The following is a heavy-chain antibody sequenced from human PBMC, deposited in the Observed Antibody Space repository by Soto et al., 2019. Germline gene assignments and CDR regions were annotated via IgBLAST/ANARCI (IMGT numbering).Heavy chain of an antibody. D-gene: IGHD3-16*01. CDR3: ARDGDGMDV. Sequence: GGSLRLSCAASGFTFSSYEMNWVRQAPGKGLEWVSYISSSGGTIYYADSVKGRFTISRDNAKNSLYLQMNSLRAEDTAVYYCARDGDGMDVWGQGTTVTVSS. V-gene: IGHV3-48*03. CDR2: ISSSGGTI. CDR1: GFTFSSYE. J-gene: IGHJ6*02.